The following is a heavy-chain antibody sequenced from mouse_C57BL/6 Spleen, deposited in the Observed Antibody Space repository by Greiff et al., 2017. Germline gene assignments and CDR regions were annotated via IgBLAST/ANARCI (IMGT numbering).Heavy chain of an antibody. CDR3: TGGDYGSSPFAY. CDR1: GYTFTSYW. D-gene: IGHD1-1*01. V-gene: IGHV1-5*01. J-gene: IGHJ3*01. CDR2: IYPGNSDT. Sequence: EVQLEESGTVLARPGASVKMSCKTSGYTFTSYWMHWVKQRPGQGLEWIGAIYPGNSDTSYNQKFKGKAKLTAVTSASTAYMELSSLTNEDSAVXCCTGGDYGSSPFAYWGQGTLVTVSA.